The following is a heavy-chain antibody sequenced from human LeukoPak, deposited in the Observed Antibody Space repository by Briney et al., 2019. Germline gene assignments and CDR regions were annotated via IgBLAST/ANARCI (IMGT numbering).Heavy chain of an antibody. V-gene: IGHV4-30-2*01. D-gene: IGHD6-6*01. CDR2: IYHSGST. Sequence: ASQTLSLTCAVSGGSISSGGYSRSWIRQPPGKGLEWIGYIYHSGSTYYNPSLKSRVTISVDRSKNQFSLKLSSVTAADTAVYYCARHRKSKAARPDAFDIWGQGTTVTVSS. CDR3: ARHRKSKAARPDAFDI. CDR1: GGSISSGGYS. J-gene: IGHJ3*02.